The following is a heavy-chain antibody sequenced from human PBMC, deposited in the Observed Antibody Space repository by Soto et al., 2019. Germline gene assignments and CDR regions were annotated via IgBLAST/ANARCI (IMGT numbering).Heavy chain of an antibody. Sequence: GGSLRLSCAASGFTVSSNYMSWVRQAPGKGLEWVSVIYSGGSTYYADSVKGRFTISRDNSKNTLYLQMNSLRAEDTAVYYCAKEQLVFAFDIWGQGTMVTVSS. CDR3: AKEQLVFAFDI. CDR1: GFTVSSNY. CDR2: IYSGGST. V-gene: IGHV3-53*01. D-gene: IGHD6-13*01. J-gene: IGHJ3*02.